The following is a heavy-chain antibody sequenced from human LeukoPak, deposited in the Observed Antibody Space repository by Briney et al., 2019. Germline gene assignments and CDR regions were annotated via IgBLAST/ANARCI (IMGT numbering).Heavy chain of an antibody. D-gene: IGHD5/OR15-5a*01. CDR1: GGTFSSYA. CDR2: IIPIFGTA. V-gene: IGHV1-69*05. Sequence: SVKVSCKASGGTFSSYAISWVRQAPGQGLEWMGGIIPIFGTANYAQKFQGRVTITTDESTSTAYMELSSLRSEDTAVYSCARGRSGNSVGPGGCFDLWGQGTLVTVSS. J-gene: IGHJ4*02. CDR3: ARGRSGNSVGPGGCFDL.